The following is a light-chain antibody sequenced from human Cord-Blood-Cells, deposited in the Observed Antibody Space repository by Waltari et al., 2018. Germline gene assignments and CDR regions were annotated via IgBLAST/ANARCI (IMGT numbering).Light chain of an antibody. CDR2: EVS. CDR3: SSYAGSNNPYV. V-gene: IGLV2-8*01. Sequence: QSALTQPPSASGSPGQSVPLSCPGTSSDVGGYNYVSWYQQHPGKAPKLMIYEVSKRPSGVADRFSGSKSGNTASLTVSGLQAEDEADYYCSSYAGSNNPYVFGTGTKVTVL. CDR1: SSDVGGYNY. J-gene: IGLJ1*01.